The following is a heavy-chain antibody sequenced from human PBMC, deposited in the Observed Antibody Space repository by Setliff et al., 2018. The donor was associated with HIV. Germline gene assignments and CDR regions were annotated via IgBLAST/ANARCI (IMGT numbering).Heavy chain of an antibody. D-gene: IGHD4-4*01. V-gene: IGHV1-69*06. J-gene: IGHJ6*03. CDR1: GGTFSSYA. Sequence: ASVKVSCKASGGTFSSYAISWVRQAPGQGLEWMGRIIPIFNTADYAQKFQGRVTITADKSTSTAYMELTSLRSEDTAVYYCARGRKYLTTVTTSYFYYMDVWGKGTTVTVSS. CDR2: IIPIFNTA. CDR3: ARGRKYLTTVTTSYFYYMDV.